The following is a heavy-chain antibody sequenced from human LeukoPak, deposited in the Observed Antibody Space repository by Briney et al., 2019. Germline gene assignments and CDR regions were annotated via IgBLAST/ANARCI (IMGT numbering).Heavy chain of an antibody. Sequence: GGSLRLSCEASGFIFSDYAMNWVRQAQGKGLEFVSYISSSGEVTFHADSVMGRFTISRDAAKNSLFLQMTGLRGEDTAVYYCARGYDFSSGSKRGFDNWGQGTLVTVSS. V-gene: IGHV3-48*01. CDR3: ARGYDFSSGSKRGFDN. D-gene: IGHD3-3*01. CDR1: GFIFSDYA. CDR2: ISSSGEVT. J-gene: IGHJ4*02.